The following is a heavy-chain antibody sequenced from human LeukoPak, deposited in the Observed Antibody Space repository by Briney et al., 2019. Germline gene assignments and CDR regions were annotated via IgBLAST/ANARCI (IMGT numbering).Heavy chain of an antibody. J-gene: IGHJ4*02. V-gene: IGHV3-23*01. CDR1: RFSFSSYA. CDR3: AKDHWDY. CDR2: ISGSGDNT. Sequence: GGALRQSCAASRFSFSSYAMSRGRQAPGKGLEWVSGISGSGDNTYYVDSVKGRFTISRDNSKNTLYLQMSSLRAEDTAAYYCAKDHWDYWGQGTLVTVFS. D-gene: IGHD1-1*01.